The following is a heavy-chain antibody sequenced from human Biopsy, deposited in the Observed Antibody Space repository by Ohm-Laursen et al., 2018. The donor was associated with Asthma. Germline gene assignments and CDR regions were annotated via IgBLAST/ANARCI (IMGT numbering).Heavy chain of an antibody. V-gene: IGHV4-39*01. CDR1: SGSGGYMRSGNYY. D-gene: IGHD6-13*01. CDR2: IYYSGTT. Sequence: TLSLTCSLSSGSGGYMRSGNYYCGWIRQPPGKGLEWIGSIYYSGTTYYNPSLESRVTVSADTSKNQFSLKLTSVTAADTAVYYCVRGSSSWHHGPFHYYYGLDVWGQGTTATVSS. CDR3: VRGSSSWHHGPFHYYYGLDV. J-gene: IGHJ6*02.